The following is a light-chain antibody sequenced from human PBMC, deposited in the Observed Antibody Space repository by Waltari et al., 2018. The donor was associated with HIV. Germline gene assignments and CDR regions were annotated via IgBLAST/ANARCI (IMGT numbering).Light chain of an antibody. Sequence: SYDLTQPPSVSVAPGQTARITCGGNNIGSKSVHWYQLRPGQAPVLVVYDDRDRPSGIPERFSGANSGDTATLNVGWAEAGDEADYYCQVWDSNSAFFGSGTKVTVL. J-gene: IGLJ1*01. V-gene: IGLV3-21*02. CDR1: NIGSKS. CDR2: DDR. CDR3: QVWDSNSAF.